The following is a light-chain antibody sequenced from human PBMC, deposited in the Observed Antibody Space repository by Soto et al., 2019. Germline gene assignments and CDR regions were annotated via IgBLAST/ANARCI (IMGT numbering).Light chain of an antibody. V-gene: IGLV2-14*01. Sequence: HSVLTQPASVSGSPGQSITISCTGTSSDVGGYNYVSWYQQHPGKAPKLMIYDVSNRPSGVSNRFSGYKSGNTASLTISGLQAEDEADYYCSSYTSSSTPVVFGGGTKLTVL. CDR2: DVS. J-gene: IGLJ2*01. CDR3: SSYTSSSTPVV. CDR1: SSDVGGYNY.